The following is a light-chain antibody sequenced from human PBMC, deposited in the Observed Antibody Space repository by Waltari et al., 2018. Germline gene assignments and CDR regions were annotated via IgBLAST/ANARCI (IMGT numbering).Light chain of an antibody. V-gene: IGKV1-33*01. CDR1: QGISNW. J-gene: IGKJ4*01. CDR3: QQHDNSPPLT. CDR2: RAS. Sequence: DIQMTQSPSSLSASVGDRLTITCRASQGISNWLAWYQQKPGKAPKLLISRASNLETGVPSRFSGSGSGTDFTLTISSLQPADIATYYCQQHDNSPPLTFGGGTKVEI.